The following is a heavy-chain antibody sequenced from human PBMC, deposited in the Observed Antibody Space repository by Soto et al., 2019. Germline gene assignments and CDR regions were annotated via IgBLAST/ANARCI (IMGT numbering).Heavy chain of an antibody. CDR3: AKDYGSWSGYWASFDY. D-gene: IGHD3-3*01. Sequence: VQLLESGGGLVQPGGSLRLSCAASGFTLRNYVMNWVRQAPGKGLEWVSAISGSDGSTYYADSVRGRFTISRDNAKNPLYLPMSSPRAEDTAVDDCAKDYGSWSGYWASFDYGGQGTLVTVSS. CDR1: GFTLRNYV. CDR2: ISGSDGST. V-gene: IGHV3-23*01. J-gene: IGHJ4*02.